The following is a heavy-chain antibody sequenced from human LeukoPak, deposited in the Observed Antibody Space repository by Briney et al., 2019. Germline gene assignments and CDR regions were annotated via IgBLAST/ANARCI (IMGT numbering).Heavy chain of an antibody. Sequence: GGSLRLSCTASGLTFGDYAMSWVRQAPGKGLEWVGFIRSKAYGGTTEYAASVKGRFTISRDDSKSIAYLQMNSLKTEDTAVYYCIIEKAGYSSSWFVVWGQGTLVTVSS. D-gene: IGHD6-13*01. V-gene: IGHV3-49*04. CDR3: IIEKAGYSSSWFVV. CDR2: IRSKAYGGTT. CDR1: GLTFGDYA. J-gene: IGHJ4*02.